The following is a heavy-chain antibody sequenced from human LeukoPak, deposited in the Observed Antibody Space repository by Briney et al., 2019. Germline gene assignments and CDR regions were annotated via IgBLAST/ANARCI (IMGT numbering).Heavy chain of an antibody. J-gene: IGHJ4*02. D-gene: IGHD6-19*01. CDR2: ISHSGRST. CDR1: GFFFSDFK. Sequence: GGSRSFSVEAPGFFFSDFKMSWFGQAPGKGLEWVSAISHSGRSTYYADSVKGRFTISRDNSKNTLYLEMNSLRADDTAVYYCAKAVAVALDYWGQGTLVTVSS. V-gene: IGHV3-23*01. CDR3: AKAVAVALDY.